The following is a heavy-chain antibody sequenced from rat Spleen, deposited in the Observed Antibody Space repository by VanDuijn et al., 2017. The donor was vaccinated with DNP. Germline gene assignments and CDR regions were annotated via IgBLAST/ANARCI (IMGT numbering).Heavy chain of an antibody. V-gene: IGHV2-13*01. D-gene: IGHD4-3*01. CDR2: IGGNGNT. CDR1: GFSLSSYG. CDR3: ARAGTAY. J-gene: IGHJ3*01. Sequence: QVQLKESGPGLVQPSQTLSLTCTVSGFSLSSYGVIWVRQPPGTGLVGMEVIGGNGNTNYNSALKSRLSISSDTSKSQVYLKMNSLQTEDTATYYCARAGTAYWGQGTLVTVSS.